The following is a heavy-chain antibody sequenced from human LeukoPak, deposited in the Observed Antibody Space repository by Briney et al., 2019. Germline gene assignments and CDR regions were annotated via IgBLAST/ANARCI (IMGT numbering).Heavy chain of an antibody. CDR3: AKSDYYYYYMDV. V-gene: IGHV3-33*06. CDR1: GFTFSSYG. CDR2: IWYDGSNT. J-gene: IGHJ6*03. Sequence: GGSLRLSCAASGFTFSSYGMHWVRQAPGKGLEWVAVIWYDGSNTYYADSVKGRFTIYRDNSKNTLYLQMNSLGAEDTAVYYFAKSDYYYYYMDVWGKGTTVTVSS.